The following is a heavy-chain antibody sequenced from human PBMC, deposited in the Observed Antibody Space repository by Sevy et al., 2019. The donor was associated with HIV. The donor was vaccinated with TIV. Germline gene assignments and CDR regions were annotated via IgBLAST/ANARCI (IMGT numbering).Heavy chain of an antibody. CDR3: ARASCCYYYYYYMDV. CDR1: GFTFSSYS. Sequence: GGSLRLSCAASGFTFSSYSMNWVRQAPGKGLEWVSSISSSSSYIYYADSVKGRFTISRDNAKNSLYLQMNSLRAEDTAEYYCARASCCYYYYYYMDVWGKGTTVTVSS. J-gene: IGHJ6*03. CDR2: ISSSSSYI. V-gene: IGHV3-21*01. D-gene: IGHD2-2*01.